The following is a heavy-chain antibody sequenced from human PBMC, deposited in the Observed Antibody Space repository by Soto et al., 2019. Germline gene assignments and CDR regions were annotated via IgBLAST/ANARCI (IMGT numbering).Heavy chain of an antibody. CDR2: IYHTGST. J-gene: IGHJ4*02. D-gene: IGHD1-1*01. CDR1: GGSISTGGHY. V-gene: IGHV4-31*03. CDR3: ARATGTLRSRNWDY. Sequence: PSETLSLTCSVSGGSISTGGHYWTWIRQPPGKGLEWIGSIYHTGSTYYSKSLRSRLTMSVDTSKSQFSLRLSSVTAADTAVYYCARATGTLRSRNWDYWGQGSLVTVSS.